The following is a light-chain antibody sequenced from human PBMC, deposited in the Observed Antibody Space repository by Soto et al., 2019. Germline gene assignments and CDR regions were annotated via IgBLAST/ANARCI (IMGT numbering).Light chain of an antibody. CDR1: SSDVGAYNY. V-gene: IGLV2-8*01. Sequence: QSVLTQPPSASGSPGQSVTISCTGTSSDVGAYNYVSWYQQHAGKAPKLVIYEVTKRPSGVPDRFSGSKSANTASLTVSVLRAEDEADYYCSSFASSNTWVFGGGTKLTVL. CDR3: SSFASSNTWV. J-gene: IGLJ3*02. CDR2: EVT.